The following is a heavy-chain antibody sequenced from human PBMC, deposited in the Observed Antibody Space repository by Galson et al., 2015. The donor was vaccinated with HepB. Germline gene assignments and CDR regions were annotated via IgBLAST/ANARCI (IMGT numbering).Heavy chain of an antibody. CDR3: AKLGIQLWTREDYFDY. V-gene: IGHV1-69*13. D-gene: IGHD5-18*01. CDR2: IIPIFGTA. J-gene: IGHJ4*02. Sequence: SVKVSCKASGGTFSSYAISWVRQAPGQGLEWMGGIIPIFGTANYAQKFQGRVTITADESTSTAYMELSSLRSEDTAVYYCAKLGIQLWTREDYFDYWGQGTLVTVSS. CDR1: GGTFSSYA.